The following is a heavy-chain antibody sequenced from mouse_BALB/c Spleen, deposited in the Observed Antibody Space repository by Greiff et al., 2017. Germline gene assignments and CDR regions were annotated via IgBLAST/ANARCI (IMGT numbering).Heavy chain of an antibody. J-gene: IGHJ4*01. V-gene: IGHV2-9*02. CDR1: GFSLTSYG. CDR2: IWAGGST. Sequence: QVQLKESGPGLVAPSQSLSISCTVSGFSLTSYGVHWVRQTPGKGLEWLGVIWAGGSTNYNSARMSSLSISKNNYKSKVFLKMNRLQTDDTAMYYCARKREYGNYVLAMDYWGQGTSVTVSS. CDR3: ARKREYGNYVLAMDY. D-gene: IGHD2-10*02.